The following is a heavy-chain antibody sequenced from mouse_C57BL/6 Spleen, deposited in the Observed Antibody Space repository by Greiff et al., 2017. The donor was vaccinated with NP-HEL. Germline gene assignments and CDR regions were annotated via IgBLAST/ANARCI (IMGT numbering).Heavy chain of an antibody. CDR1: GYTFTDYN. J-gene: IGHJ3*01. Sequence: EVHLVESGPELVKPGASVKMSCKASGYTFTDYNMHWVKQSHGKSLEWIGYINPNNGGTSYNQKFKGKATLTVNKSSSTAYMELRSLTSEDSAVYYCAILYDGYYSWFAYWGQGTLVTVSA. V-gene: IGHV1-22*01. CDR2: INPNNGGT. D-gene: IGHD2-3*01. CDR3: AILYDGYYSWFAY.